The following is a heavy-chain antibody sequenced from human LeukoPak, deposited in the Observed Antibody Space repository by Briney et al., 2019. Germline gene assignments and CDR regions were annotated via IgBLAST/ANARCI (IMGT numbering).Heavy chain of an antibody. J-gene: IGHJ4*02. V-gene: IGHV3-43*02. CDR1: GFTFDDYA. CDR3: ARVAEGSGTYYRIFDY. Sequence: GGSLRLSCAASGFTFDDYAMHWVRQAPGKGLEWVSLISGDGGSTYYADSVKGRFTISRDNAKNSLYLQMNSLRDEDTAVYYCARVAEGSGTYYRIFDYWGQGTLVTVSS. D-gene: IGHD3-10*01. CDR2: ISGDGGST.